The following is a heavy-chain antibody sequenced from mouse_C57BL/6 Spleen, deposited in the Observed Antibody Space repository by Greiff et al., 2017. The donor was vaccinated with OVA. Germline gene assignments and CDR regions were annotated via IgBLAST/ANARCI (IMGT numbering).Heavy chain of an antibody. D-gene: IGHD4-1*01. CDR1: GYTFTSYW. CDR2: IDPSDSYT. CDR3: ARRTGYYAMDY. Sequence: QVQLKQPGAELVMPGASVKLSCKASGYTFTSYWMHWVKQRPGQGLEWIGEIDPSDSYTNYNQKFKGKSTLTVDKSSSTAYMQLSSLTSEDSAVDYCARRTGYYAMDYWGQGTSVTVSS. V-gene: IGHV1-69*01. J-gene: IGHJ4*01.